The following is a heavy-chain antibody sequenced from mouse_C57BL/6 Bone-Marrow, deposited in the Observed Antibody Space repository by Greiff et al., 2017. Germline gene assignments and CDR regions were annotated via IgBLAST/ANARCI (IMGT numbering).Heavy chain of an antibody. CDR3: ARRAYYDYDEAMDY. CDR2: ISSGGSYT. Sequence: EVQGVESGGDLVKPGGSLTLSCAASGFTFSSYGMSWVRQTPDKRLEWVATISSGGSYTYYPDSVKGRFTISRDNAKNTLYLQMSSLKSEDTAMYYCARRAYYDYDEAMDYWGQGTSVTVSS. V-gene: IGHV5-6*01. J-gene: IGHJ4*01. CDR1: GFTFSSYG. D-gene: IGHD2-4*01.